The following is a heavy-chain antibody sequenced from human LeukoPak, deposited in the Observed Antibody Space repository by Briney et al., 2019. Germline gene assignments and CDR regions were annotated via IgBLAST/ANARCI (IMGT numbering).Heavy chain of an antibody. CDR3: ARDLFGSADS. D-gene: IGHD3-10*01. CDR1: GFTFSNYW. V-gene: IGHV3-74*01. J-gene: IGHJ4*02. CDR2: INTDAIRT. Sequence: GGSLRLSCAASGFTFSNYWMHWVRQAPGKGLVWVSRINTDAIRTNFADYVEGRFTISRDNAKNTLYLQMNSLRAEDTAVYYCARDLFGSADSWDQGTLVTVSS.